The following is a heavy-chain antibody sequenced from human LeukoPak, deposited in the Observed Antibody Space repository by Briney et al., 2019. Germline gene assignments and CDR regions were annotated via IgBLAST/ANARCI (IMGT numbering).Heavy chain of an antibody. CDR3: ARGPDYDILADYFDY. Sequence: GGSLRLSCAASGFTFSSYGMHWVRQAPGKGLEWVAFIRYDGSNKYYADSVKGRFTISRDNSKNTLYLQMNSLRPEDTAVYYCARGPDYDILADYFDYWGQGTLVTVSS. V-gene: IGHV3-30*02. D-gene: IGHD3-9*01. CDR1: GFTFSSYG. CDR2: IRYDGSNK. J-gene: IGHJ4*02.